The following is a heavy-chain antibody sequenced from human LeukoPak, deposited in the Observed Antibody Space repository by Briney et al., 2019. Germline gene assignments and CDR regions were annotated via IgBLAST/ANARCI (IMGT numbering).Heavy chain of an antibody. V-gene: IGHV3-30*18. CDR1: GFTFSSYG. J-gene: IGHJ3*02. D-gene: IGHD1-26*01. CDR2: ISYDGSNK. CDR3: AKDEESGSSTYPLNAFDI. Sequence: GGSLRLSCAASGFTFSSYGMHWVRQAPGKGLEWVAVISYDGSNKYYADSVKGRFTISRDNSKNTLCLQMNSLRAEDTAVYYCAKDEESGSSTYPLNAFDIWGQGTMVTVSS.